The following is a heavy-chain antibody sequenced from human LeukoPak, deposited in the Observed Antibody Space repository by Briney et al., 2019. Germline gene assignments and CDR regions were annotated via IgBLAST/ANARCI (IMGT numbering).Heavy chain of an antibody. CDR3: ARENWGLSFDY. CDR1: GFTFSSDW. V-gene: IGHV3-74*01. Sequence: GGSLRLSCAASGFTFSSDWMHWVRQAPGKGLVWVSRINSDGSSTRYADSVKGRFTISRDNAKNTLYLQMNSLRAEDTAVYYCARENWGLSFDYWGQGTLVTVSS. CDR2: INSDGSST. D-gene: IGHD7-27*01. J-gene: IGHJ4*02.